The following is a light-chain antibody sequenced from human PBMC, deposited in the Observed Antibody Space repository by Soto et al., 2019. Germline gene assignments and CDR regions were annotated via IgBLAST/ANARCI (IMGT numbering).Light chain of an antibody. V-gene: IGLV2-18*02. Sequence: QSALTQPPSVSGSPGQSVTISCTGTSSDVGSYNRVSWYQQPPGTAPKLMIYEVSNRPSGVPDRFSGSKSGNTASLTISGLQAEDEADYYCSSYTSSSTLVFGGGTQLPVL. J-gene: IGLJ2*01. CDR3: SSYTSSSTLV. CDR2: EVS. CDR1: SSDVGSYNR.